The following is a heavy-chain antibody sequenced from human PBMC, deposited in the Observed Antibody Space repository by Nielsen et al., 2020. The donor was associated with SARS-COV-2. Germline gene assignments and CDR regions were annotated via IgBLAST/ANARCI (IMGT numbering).Heavy chain of an antibody. Sequence: ASVKVSCKASGYTFTSYGISWVRQAPGQGLEWMGWISAYNGNTNYAQKLQGRVTMTTDTSTSTAYMELRSLRSDDTAVYYCARDDYSNHLYYYYGMDVWGQGTTVTVSS. J-gene: IGHJ6*02. CDR3: ARDDYSNHLYYYYGMDV. CDR2: ISAYNGNT. CDR1: GYTFTSYG. D-gene: IGHD4-11*01. V-gene: IGHV1-18*01.